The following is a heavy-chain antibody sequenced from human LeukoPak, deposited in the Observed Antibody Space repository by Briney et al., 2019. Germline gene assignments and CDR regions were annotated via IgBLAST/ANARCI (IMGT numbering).Heavy chain of an antibody. D-gene: IGHD2-2*01. V-gene: IGHV1-2*02. CDR3: ARDHGCSSTSCGFDP. Sequence: GASVKVSCKASGYTFTGYYMHWVRQAPGQGLEWMGWINPNSGGTNYAQKFQGRVTMTRDTSISTAYMELSRLRSEDTAVYYCARDHGCSSTSCGFDPWGQGTLVTVSS. CDR2: INPNSGGT. J-gene: IGHJ5*02. CDR1: GYTFTGYY.